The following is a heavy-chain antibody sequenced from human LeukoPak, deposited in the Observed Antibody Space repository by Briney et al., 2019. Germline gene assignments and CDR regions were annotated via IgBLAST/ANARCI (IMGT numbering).Heavy chain of an antibody. Sequence: SETLSLTCAVSGGSISSSNWWSWVRQPPGKGLEWIGEIYHSGSTNYNPSLKSRVTISVDTSKNQFSLKLSSVTAADTAVYYCASFGVPYNWFDPWGQGTLVTVSS. CDR2: IYHSGST. V-gene: IGHV4-4*02. CDR3: ASFGVPYNWFDP. D-gene: IGHD3-3*01. J-gene: IGHJ5*02. CDR1: GGSISSSNW.